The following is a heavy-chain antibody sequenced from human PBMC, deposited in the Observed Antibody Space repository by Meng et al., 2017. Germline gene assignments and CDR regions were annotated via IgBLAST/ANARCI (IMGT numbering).Heavy chain of an antibody. CDR3: ARNSVDPDYYYYYGMDV. Sequence: SGPTLVKPTQTLTLTCTFSGFSLSTSGMCVSWVRQPPGKALEWLALIDWDDDKYYSTSLKTRLTISKDTSKNQVVLTMTNMDPVDTATYYCARNSVDPDYYYYYGMDVWGQGTMVTVSS. CDR2: IDWDDDK. CDR1: GFSLSTSGMC. V-gene: IGHV2-70*20. J-gene: IGHJ6*02. D-gene: IGHD5-12*01.